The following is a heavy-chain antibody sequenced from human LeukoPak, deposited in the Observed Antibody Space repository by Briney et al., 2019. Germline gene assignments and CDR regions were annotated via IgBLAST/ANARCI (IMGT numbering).Heavy chain of an antibody. V-gene: IGHV3-53*05. J-gene: IGHJ4*02. CDR1: GFTVSSNY. CDR3: AKLTTRAAGGDY. D-gene: IGHD6-13*01. Sequence: GGSLRLSCAASGFTVSSNYMSWVRQAPGKGLEWVSVIYSGGSTYYADSVKGRFTISRDNSKNTLYLQMNSLRAEDTAVYYCAKLTTRAAGGDYWGQGTLVTVSS. CDR2: IYSGGST.